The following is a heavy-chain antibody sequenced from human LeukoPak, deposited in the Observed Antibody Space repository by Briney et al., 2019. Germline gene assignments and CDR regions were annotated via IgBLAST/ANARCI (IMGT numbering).Heavy chain of an antibody. CDR3: ARDDPLGWGSGGFDY. Sequence: KPSETLSLTCTVSGGSISTYYWSWIRQPPGKGLDWIGNIYYSGSTNYNPSLKSRVAISVDTSKNQFSLKLSSVTAADTAVYYCARDDPLGWGSGGFDYWGQGTLVTVSS. J-gene: IGHJ4*02. D-gene: IGHD6-19*01. CDR2: IYYSGST. CDR1: GGSISTYY. V-gene: IGHV4-59*01.